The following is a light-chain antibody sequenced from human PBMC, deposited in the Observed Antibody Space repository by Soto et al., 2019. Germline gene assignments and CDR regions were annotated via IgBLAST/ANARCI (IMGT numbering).Light chain of an antibody. V-gene: IGLV1-47*01. CDR1: RSNIGSTY. CDR2: RNS. J-gene: IGLJ1*01. CDR3: AAWDDSLKTYV. Sequence: QSVLTQPPSASGTPGQRVTNSCSGSRSNIGSTYVYWFQQLSGTAPKLLIYRNSQRPSGVPDRLSGSKSGTSASLAISGLRSEDEADYYCAAWDDSLKTYVFGTGTKVTVL.